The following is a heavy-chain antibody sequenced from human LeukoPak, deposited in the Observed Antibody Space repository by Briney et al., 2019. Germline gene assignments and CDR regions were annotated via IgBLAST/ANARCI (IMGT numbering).Heavy chain of an antibody. D-gene: IGHD5-18*01. CDR1: GFTFSSYE. V-gene: IGHV3-48*03. CDR2: ISSSGSTI. J-gene: IGHJ4*02. Sequence: GGSLRLSCAASGFTFSSYEMNWVRQAPGKGLEWVSYISSSGSTIYYADSVKGRFTISRDNAKNSLYLQMNSLRADDTAVYYRARALTTTMAPGGGQGTLVTVSS. CDR3: ARALTTTMAPG.